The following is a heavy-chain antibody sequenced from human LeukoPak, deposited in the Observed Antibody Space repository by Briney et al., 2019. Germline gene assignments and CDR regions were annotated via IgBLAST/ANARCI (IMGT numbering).Heavy chain of an antibody. J-gene: IGHJ4*02. V-gene: IGHV4-39*07. Sequence: SETLSLTCTVSGGSISSSSYYWGWIRQPPGKGLEWIGSIYYSGSTYYNPSLKSRVTISVDTSKNQFSLKLSSVTAADTAVYYCARAWLRTPYCSGGSCQYYFDYWGQGTLVTVSS. CDR3: ARAWLRTPYCSGGSCQYYFDY. CDR1: GGSISSSSYY. D-gene: IGHD2-15*01. CDR2: IYYSGST.